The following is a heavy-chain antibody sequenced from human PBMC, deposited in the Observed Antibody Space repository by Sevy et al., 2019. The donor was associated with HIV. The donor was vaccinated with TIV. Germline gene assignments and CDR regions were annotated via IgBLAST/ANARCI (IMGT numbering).Heavy chain of an antibody. Sequence: ASVKVSCKASGYTFTGQYIHWVRQAPGQGLEWMGWINPNSGNTNYAQEFQGRVTMTRETSISTAYMELSGLKSDDTAAYYCSRDLRLRGYSYGCFDYWGQGTLVTVSS. V-gene: IGHV1-2*02. J-gene: IGHJ4*02. CDR1: GYTFTGQY. CDR2: INPNSGNT. CDR3: SRDLRLRGYSYGCFDY. D-gene: IGHD5-18*01.